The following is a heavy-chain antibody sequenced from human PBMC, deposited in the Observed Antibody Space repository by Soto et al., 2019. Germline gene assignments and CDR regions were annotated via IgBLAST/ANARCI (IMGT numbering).Heavy chain of an antibody. CDR3: AREWMDRYYDFWSGYYTGGIDY. V-gene: IGHV1-18*01. Sequence: ASVKVSCKASGYTFTSYGISWVRQAPGQGLEWMGWISAYNGNTNYAQKLQGRVTMTTDTSTSTAYMELRSLRSDDTAVYYCAREWMDRYYDFWSGYYTGGIDYRGQGTLVTVSS. J-gene: IGHJ4*02. CDR2: ISAYNGNT. D-gene: IGHD3-3*01. CDR1: GYTFTSYG.